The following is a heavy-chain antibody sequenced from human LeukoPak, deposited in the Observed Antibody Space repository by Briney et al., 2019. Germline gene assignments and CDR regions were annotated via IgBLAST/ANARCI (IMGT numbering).Heavy chain of an antibody. D-gene: IGHD1-14*01. Sequence: GGSLRLSCAASGFTFNTYDMNWVRQAPGKGLEWVASIGPTGSDRYHADSIKGRFTISRDNANNFLYLQMNSLRAEDTAVYYCATETNGRHYDYWGQGTLLTGSS. V-gene: IGHV3-21*06. J-gene: IGHJ4*02. CDR3: ATETNGRHYDY. CDR1: GFTFNTYD. CDR2: IGPTGSDR.